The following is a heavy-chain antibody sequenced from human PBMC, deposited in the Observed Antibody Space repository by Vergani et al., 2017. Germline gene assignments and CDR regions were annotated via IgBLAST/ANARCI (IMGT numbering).Heavy chain of an antibody. J-gene: IGHJ3*02. D-gene: IGHD2-21*02. V-gene: IGHV4-59*01. CDR1: GGPISSYY. CDR2: IYYSGST. CDR3: ARNPYCGGDCYSDAFDI. Sequence: QVQLQESGPGLVKPSETLSLTCTVSGGPISSYYWSWIRQPPGKGLEWIGYIYYSGSTNYNPSLKSRVTISVDTSKNQFSLKLNSVTAADTAVDYCARNPYCGGDCYSDAFDIWGQGTMVTVSS.